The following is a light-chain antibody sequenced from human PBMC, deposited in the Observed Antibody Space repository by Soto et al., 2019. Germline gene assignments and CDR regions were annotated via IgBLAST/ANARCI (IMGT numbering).Light chain of an antibody. CDR1: SSNIGAGYD. CDR2: GNS. CDR3: QSYDRSLSGYV. Sequence: QLVLTQPASVSGAPGQRVTISCTGSSSNIGAGYDVHWYQQLPGTAPKVLIYGNSNRPSGVPDRFSGSKSGTSASLAITGLQAEDEADYYFQSYDRSLSGYVFGTGTKLTVL. V-gene: IGLV1-40*01. J-gene: IGLJ1*01.